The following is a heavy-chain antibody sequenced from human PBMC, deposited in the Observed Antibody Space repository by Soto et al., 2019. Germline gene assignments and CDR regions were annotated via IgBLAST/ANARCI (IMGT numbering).Heavy chain of an antibody. CDR1: GYSLTELS. Sequence: XSVKVSCKVSGYSLTELSMHWVRQAPGKGLEWMGGFDPEDGETIYAQKFQCRVTMTEDTSTDTAYMELSSLRSEDTAVYYCAKEGATNPLDAFDICGQRTMVTVSS. CDR3: AKEGATNPLDAFDI. D-gene: IGHD1-26*01. J-gene: IGHJ3*02. CDR2: FDPEDGET. V-gene: IGHV1-24*01.